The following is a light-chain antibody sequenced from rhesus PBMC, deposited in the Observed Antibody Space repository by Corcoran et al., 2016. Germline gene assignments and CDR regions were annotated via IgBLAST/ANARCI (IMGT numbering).Light chain of an antibody. CDR1: SSDIGGYNR. V-gene: IGLV2-13*03. CDR3: SSYGSSGTFI. J-gene: IGLJ1*01. CDR2: EVS. Sequence: QAAPTQSPSMSGSPCQSVTISCAGTSSDIGGYNRVSWYQQHPGKAPNLMIYEVSKRPSGVSDRFTGSKSANTASLTISGRQTEDGADYSCSSYGSSGTFIFGSGTRRTVL.